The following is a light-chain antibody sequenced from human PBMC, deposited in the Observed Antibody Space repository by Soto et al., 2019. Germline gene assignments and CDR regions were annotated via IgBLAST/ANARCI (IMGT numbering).Light chain of an antibody. CDR2: DAS. V-gene: IGKV3-20*01. CDR1: QSVGSY. CDR3: QQYGSSPLT. Sequence: EIVLTQSPATLSLSPGERATLSCRASQSVGSYLAWYQQKPGQAPRLLIYDASNRATGIPARFSGSGSGTDFTLTISRLEPEDFAVYYCQQYGSSPLTFGGGTKVDIK. J-gene: IGKJ4*01.